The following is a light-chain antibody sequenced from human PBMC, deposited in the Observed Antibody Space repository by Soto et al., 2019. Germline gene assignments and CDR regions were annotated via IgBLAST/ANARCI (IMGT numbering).Light chain of an antibody. CDR3: QPRSHWAWS. J-gene: IGKJ2*01. CDR2: DAS. Sequence: TLFTESPATLALSPGGRATPWCRSSQSVSSYLAWYQQKPGQAPMLLIYDASNRGTGIPDRFSGTLSGTDSTRSVGGLFPHDFSVYCLQPRSHWAWSLGQGTKVDIK. CDR1: QSVSSY. V-gene: IGKV3-11*01.